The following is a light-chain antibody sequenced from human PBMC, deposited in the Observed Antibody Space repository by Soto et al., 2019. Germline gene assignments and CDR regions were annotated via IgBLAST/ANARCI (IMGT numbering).Light chain of an antibody. Sequence: DIHMTQSPSTLSASVADTVPITCPASQSISSRLAWYQQIPGKAPKLLISKASSLESGVPSRFSGSGSGTEFTLTISSLQPDDFATYYCQQYNSYSEAFGQGTKVDI. CDR2: KAS. CDR1: QSISSR. V-gene: IGKV1-5*03. CDR3: QQYNSYSEA. J-gene: IGKJ1*01.